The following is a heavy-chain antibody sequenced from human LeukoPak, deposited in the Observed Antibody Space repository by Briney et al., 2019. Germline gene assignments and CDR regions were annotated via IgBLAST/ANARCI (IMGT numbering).Heavy chain of an antibody. Sequence: PGGSLRLSCAASGFTFSNYWMSWVRQAPGKGLEWVANINQDASEKYYVDSVQGRFIISRDNARNSLYLQMNSLRAEDTAVYYCAARYSSSWYVPYYYMDVWGKGTTVTVSS. CDR2: INQDASEK. J-gene: IGHJ6*03. CDR3: AARYSSSWYVPYYYMDV. CDR1: GFTFSNYW. V-gene: IGHV3-7*01. D-gene: IGHD6-13*01.